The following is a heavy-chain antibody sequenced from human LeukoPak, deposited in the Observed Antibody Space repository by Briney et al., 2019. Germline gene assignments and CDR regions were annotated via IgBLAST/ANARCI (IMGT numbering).Heavy chain of an antibody. D-gene: IGHD4-17*01. CDR2: IYYSGST. J-gene: IGHJ4*02. Sequence: SETLSLTCTVSGGSISSYYWSWIRQPPGKGLEWIGYIYYSGSTNYNPSLKSRVSISVDTSKNQFSLKLSSVPAADTAVYYCARAYGDYPDYWGQGTLVTVSS. CDR3: ARAYGDYPDY. CDR1: GGSISSYY. V-gene: IGHV4-59*01.